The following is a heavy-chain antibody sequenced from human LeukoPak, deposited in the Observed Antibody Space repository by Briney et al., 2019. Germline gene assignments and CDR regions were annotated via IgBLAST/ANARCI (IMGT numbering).Heavy chain of an antibody. Sequence: VGSLRLSRAAPGFTFSNAWTNWVRQAPGKGLEWVGCIKSKRDGRTTDYAEPVKGRFTIPRDDAENTMYMQINSLKTEDTAVYYCSSGRSPAQWGEGTLVTVSS. J-gene: IGHJ4*02. V-gene: IGHV3-15*01. D-gene: IGHD1-26*01. CDR1: GFTFSNAW. CDR3: SSGRSPAQ. CDR2: IKSKRDGRTT.